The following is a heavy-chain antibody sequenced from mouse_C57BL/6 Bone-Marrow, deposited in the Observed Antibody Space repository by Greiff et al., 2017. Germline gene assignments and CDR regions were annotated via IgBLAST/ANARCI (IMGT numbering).Heavy chain of an antibody. Sequence: VQLVESGAELVRPGASVTLSCKASGYTFTDYEMHWVKQTPVHGLEWIGAIDPETGGTAYNQKFKGKAILTADKSSSTAYMELRSLTSEDSAVYYCTRWSHVAMDYWGQGTSVTVSS. V-gene: IGHV1-15*01. CDR2: IDPETGGT. CDR1: GYTFTDYE. J-gene: IGHJ4*01. CDR3: TRWSHVAMDY. D-gene: IGHD6-2*01.